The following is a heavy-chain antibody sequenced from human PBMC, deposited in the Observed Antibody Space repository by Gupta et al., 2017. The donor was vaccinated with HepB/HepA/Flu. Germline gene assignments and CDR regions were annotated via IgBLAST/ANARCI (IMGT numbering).Heavy chain of an antibody. CDR3: AREFRSHDFWSGAFDY. CDR1: GFTFSSYA. CDR2: ISYDGSNK. J-gene: IGHJ4*02. V-gene: IGHV3-30-3*01. Sequence: QVQLVESGGGVVQPGRSLRLSCAASGFTFSSYAMHWVRQAPGKGLEWVAVISYDGSNKYYADSVKGRFTISRDNSKNTLYLQMNSLRAEDTAVYYCAREFRSHDFWSGAFDYWGQGTLVTVSP. D-gene: IGHD3-3*01.